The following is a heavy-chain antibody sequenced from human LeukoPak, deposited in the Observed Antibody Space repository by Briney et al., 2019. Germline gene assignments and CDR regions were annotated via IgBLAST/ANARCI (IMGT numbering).Heavy chain of an antibody. D-gene: IGHD2-2*01. CDR3: ARDRDLGYCSSTSCHNWFDP. J-gene: IGHJ5*02. CDR1: GFTFSSYA. CDR2: IKQDGSEK. V-gene: IGHV3-7*01. Sequence: PGGSLRLSCAASGFTFSSYAMHWVRQAPGKGLEWVANIKQDGSEKYYVDSVKGRFTISRDNAKNSLYLQMNSLRAEDTAVYYCARDRDLGYCSSTSCHNWFDPWGQGTLVTVSS.